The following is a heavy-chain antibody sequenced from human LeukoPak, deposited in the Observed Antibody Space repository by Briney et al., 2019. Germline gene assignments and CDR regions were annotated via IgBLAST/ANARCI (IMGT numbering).Heavy chain of an antibody. J-gene: IGHJ4*02. V-gene: IGHV3-74*01. CDR3: AGAYSAYDPFDY. CDR1: GFTFSNYW. CDR2: LNADGNSI. Sequence: GGSLRLSCAASGFTFSNYWMHWVRQAPGKGLVGVLRLNADGNSITYADSVRGRFTISRDNAKNTVHLQMNSLRVEDTAIYFCAGAYSAYDPFDYWGQGILVTVSS. D-gene: IGHD5-12*01.